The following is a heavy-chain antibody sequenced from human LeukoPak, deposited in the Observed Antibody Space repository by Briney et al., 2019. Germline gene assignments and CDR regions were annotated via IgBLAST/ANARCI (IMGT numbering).Heavy chain of an antibody. J-gene: IGHJ4*02. Sequence: SETLSLTCTVSGGSISNYYWSWIRQPAGKGLEWIGRIYTSGSTNYKPSLKSRVAMSVDTSKNQFSLKLSSVTAADTAVYYCARDRADWDSGSYYDYWGQGTLVTVSS. D-gene: IGHD1-26*01. CDR3: ARDRADWDSGSYYDY. V-gene: IGHV4-4*07. CDR1: GGSISNYY. CDR2: IYTSGST.